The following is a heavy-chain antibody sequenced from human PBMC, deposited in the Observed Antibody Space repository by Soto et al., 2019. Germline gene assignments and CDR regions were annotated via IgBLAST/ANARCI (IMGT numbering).Heavy chain of an antibody. V-gene: IGHV3-21*01. D-gene: IGHD6-6*01. CDR1: GFTFSSYS. J-gene: IGHJ4*02. CDR3: ARVGGQLVPGFDY. Sequence: EVQLVESGGGLVKPGGSLRLSCAASGFTFSSYSMNWVRPAPGKGLEWVSSISSSSSYIYYADSVKGRFTISRDNAKSSLYLQMNSLRAEDTAVYYCARVGGQLVPGFDYWGQGTLVTVSS. CDR2: ISSSSSYI.